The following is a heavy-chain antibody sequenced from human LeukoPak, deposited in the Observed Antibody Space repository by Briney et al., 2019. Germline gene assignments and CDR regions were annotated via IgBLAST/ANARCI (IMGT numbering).Heavy chain of an antibody. CDR3: ARSAAMNYSDGMLV. CDR2: SIPIFCTP. CDR1: GGTFSRYA. J-gene: IGHJ6*04. D-gene: IGHD5-18*01. Sequence: SVKVPCKPSGGTFSRYAISWVRQAPGQGLERRGGSIPIFCTPNYAQKSQGRATVTADESTSTAYMELSSLRSEDTAVYYWARSAAMNYSDGMLVWGKGTTGTVSS. V-gene: IGHV1-69*13.